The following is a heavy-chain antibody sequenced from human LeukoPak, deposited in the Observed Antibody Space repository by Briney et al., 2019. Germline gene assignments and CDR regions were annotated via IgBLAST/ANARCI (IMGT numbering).Heavy chain of an antibody. J-gene: IGHJ3*02. D-gene: IGHD2-15*01. V-gene: IGHV3-66*01. CDR1: GFTVSSNY. CDR3: ASGFKMVVAATDDAFDI. CDR2: IYSGGST. Sequence: GGSLRLSCAASGFTVSSNYMSWVRQAPGKGLEWVSVIYSGGSTYYADSVKGRFTISRDNSKNTLYLQMNSLRAEDTAVYYCASGFKMVVAATDDAFDIWGQGTMVTVSS.